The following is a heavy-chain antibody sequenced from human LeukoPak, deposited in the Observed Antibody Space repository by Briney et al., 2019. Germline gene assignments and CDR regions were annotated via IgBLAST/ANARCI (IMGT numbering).Heavy chain of an antibody. CDR1: GGSISSYY. Sequence: SETLSLTCTVSGGSISSYYWSWIRQPAGKGLEWIGRIYTSGSTNYNPSLKSRVTMSVDTSKNQFSLKLSSVTAADTAVYYCARVRVGYYGSGSYYGARYYYYGMDVWGQGTTVTVSS. CDR3: ARVRVGYYGSGSYYGARYYYYGMDV. D-gene: IGHD3-10*01. CDR2: IYTSGST. J-gene: IGHJ6*02. V-gene: IGHV4-4*07.